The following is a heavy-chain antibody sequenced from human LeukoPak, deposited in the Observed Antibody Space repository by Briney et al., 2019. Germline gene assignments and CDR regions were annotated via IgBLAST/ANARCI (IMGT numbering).Heavy chain of an antibody. CDR1: GGSISSGDYY. CDR2: IYYSGST. Sequence: SETLSLPCTVSGGSISSGDYYWSWIRQPPGKGLEWIGYIYYSGSTYYNPSLKSRVTISVDTSKNQFSLKLSSVTAADTAVYYCARADYDILTGYGLLLRPFDCWGQGTLVTVSS. J-gene: IGHJ4*02. V-gene: IGHV4-30-4*01. D-gene: IGHD3-9*01. CDR3: ARADYDILTGYGLLLRPFDC.